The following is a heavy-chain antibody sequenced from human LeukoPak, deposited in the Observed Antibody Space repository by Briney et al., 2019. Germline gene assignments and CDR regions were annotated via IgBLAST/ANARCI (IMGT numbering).Heavy chain of an antibody. CDR1: GESFSGYY. D-gene: IGHD4-23*01. V-gene: IGHV4-34*01. CDR2: INHSGST. CDR3: ARYVVTGEYYFDY. J-gene: IGHJ4*02. Sequence: SETLSLTCAVYGESFSGYYWSWIRQPPGKGLEWIGEINHSGSTNYNPSLKSRVTISVDTSKNQFSLKLSSVDAADTAFYYCARYVVTGEYYFDYWGQGTLVTVSS.